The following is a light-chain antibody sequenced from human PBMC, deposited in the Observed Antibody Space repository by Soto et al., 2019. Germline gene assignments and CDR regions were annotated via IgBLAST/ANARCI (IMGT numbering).Light chain of an antibody. Sequence: DIQMTQSPSTLSASVGDRVTVTCRASQSINSWLAWYQQKPGKAPKLLIYDASSLQSGVPSRFTGSGFGTEFTLTISSLQPDDFATYYCQQYHRYSRTFGQGTKVDNK. CDR2: DAS. CDR1: QSINSW. V-gene: IGKV1-5*01. CDR3: QQYHRYSRT. J-gene: IGKJ1*01.